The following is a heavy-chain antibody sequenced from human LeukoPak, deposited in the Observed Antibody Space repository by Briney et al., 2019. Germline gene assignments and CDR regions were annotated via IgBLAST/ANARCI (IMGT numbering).Heavy chain of an antibody. CDR2: ISGSGGST. CDR3: AKVPRVNYYDSSEEFDY. Sequence: GGSLRLSCAASGFTFSSYAMSWVRQAPGKGLEWVSAISGSGGSTYYADSVKGRFTISRDNSKNTLYLQMNSLRAEDTAVYYCAKVPRVNYYDSSEEFDYWGQGTLVIVSS. D-gene: IGHD3-22*01. V-gene: IGHV3-23*01. J-gene: IGHJ4*02. CDR1: GFTFSSYA.